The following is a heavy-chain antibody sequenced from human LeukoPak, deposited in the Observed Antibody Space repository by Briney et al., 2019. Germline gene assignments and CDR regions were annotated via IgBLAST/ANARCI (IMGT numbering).Heavy chain of an antibody. CDR3: ARIYCSSTSCYAGVLDY. Sequence: SETLSLTCTVSGGSVSSSSYYWGWIRQPPGKGLEWIGSIYYSGSTYYNPSLKSRVTISVDTSKKQFSLKLSSVTAADTAVYYCARIYCSSTSCYAGVLDYWGQGTLVTVSS. D-gene: IGHD2-2*01. CDR2: IYYSGST. J-gene: IGHJ4*02. CDR1: GGSVSSSSYY. V-gene: IGHV4-39*01.